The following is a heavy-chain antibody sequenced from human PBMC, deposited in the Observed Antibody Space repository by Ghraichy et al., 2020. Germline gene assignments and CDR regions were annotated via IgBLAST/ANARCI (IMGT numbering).Heavy chain of an antibody. CDR3: ARGRFSIS. Sequence: GGSLRLSCAASGFTFSSFEMVWVRQAPGKGLEWLSYISSTSATIYYADSVKGRFTISRDNAKNSLDLQMNSLRAEDTALYYCARGRFSISWGQGTLVTVSS. CDR1: GFTFSSFE. J-gene: IGHJ5*02. D-gene: IGHD3-3*01. V-gene: IGHV3-48*03. CDR2: ISSTSATI.